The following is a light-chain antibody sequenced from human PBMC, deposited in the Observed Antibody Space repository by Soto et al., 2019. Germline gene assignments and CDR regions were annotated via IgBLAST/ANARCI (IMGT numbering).Light chain of an antibody. CDR3: QQYQNLWT. Sequence: IGMKKSPATLSVSQGERASLHCSASQTIYSNVALYQQRPGQPPRLLIYRSSSRATGIPARFSGSGSGTEFTLTINSLQSEDFAVYYCQQYQNLWTLGQGT. V-gene: IGKV3-15*01. CDR2: RSS. CDR1: QTIYSN. J-gene: IGKJ1*01.